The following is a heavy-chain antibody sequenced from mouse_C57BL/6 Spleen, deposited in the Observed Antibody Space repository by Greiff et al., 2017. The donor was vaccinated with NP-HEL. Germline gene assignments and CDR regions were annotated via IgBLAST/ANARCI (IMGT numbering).Heavy chain of an antibody. Sequence: VKLQESGAELVKPGASVKISCKASGYAFSSYWMNWVKQRPGKGLEWIGQIYPGDGDTNYNGKFKGKATLTADKSSSTAYMQLSSLTSEDSAVYFCAGDYDGGFAYWGQGTLVTVSA. CDR3: AGDYDGGFAY. D-gene: IGHD2-4*01. CDR1: GYAFSSYW. V-gene: IGHV1-80*01. J-gene: IGHJ3*01. CDR2: IYPGDGDT.